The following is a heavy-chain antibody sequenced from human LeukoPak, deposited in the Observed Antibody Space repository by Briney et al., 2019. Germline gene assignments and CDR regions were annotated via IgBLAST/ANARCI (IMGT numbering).Heavy chain of an antibody. CDR1: RFTYTMYW. CDR2: INQDGTEK. V-gene: IGHV3-7*01. Sequence: GGSLRLSCAASRFTYTMYWMSWVRRAPGKGLEWVANINQDGTEKYFVDSVRGRFTISRDNAMNSLDLQMDSLRAEDTAVYYCAAYDILTGCDYWGQGTLVTVSS. CDR3: AAYDILTGCDY. J-gene: IGHJ4*02. D-gene: IGHD3-9*01.